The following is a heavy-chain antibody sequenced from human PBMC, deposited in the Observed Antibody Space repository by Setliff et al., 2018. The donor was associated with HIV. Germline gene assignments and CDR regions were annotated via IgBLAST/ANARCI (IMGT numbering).Heavy chain of an antibody. J-gene: IGHJ6*03. D-gene: IGHD1-1*01. Sequence: SETLSLTCTVYGASISNSNSYWGWIRQTPGKRLEWLASIYYSGNTYYNPSLKSRVTISVAMSKNQVSLKLNSITAADTAIYYCARVRDPNWNYDMDVWGQGTTVTVSS. V-gene: IGHV4-39*01. CDR2: IYYSGNT. CDR1: GASISNSNSY. CDR3: ARVRDPNWNYDMDV.